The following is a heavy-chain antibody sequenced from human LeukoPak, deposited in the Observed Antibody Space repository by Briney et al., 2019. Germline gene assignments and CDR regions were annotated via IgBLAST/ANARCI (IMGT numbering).Heavy chain of an antibody. Sequence: ASVKVSCKASGYTFTSYGISWVRQAPGQGLEWMGWISAYNGDTNYAQKLQGRVTMTTDTSTSTAYMELRSLRSDDTAVYYCARDGVDTAMKDAFDIWGQGTMVTVSS. J-gene: IGHJ3*02. CDR3: ARDGVDTAMKDAFDI. CDR1: GYTFTSYG. CDR2: ISAYNGDT. D-gene: IGHD5-18*01. V-gene: IGHV1-18*01.